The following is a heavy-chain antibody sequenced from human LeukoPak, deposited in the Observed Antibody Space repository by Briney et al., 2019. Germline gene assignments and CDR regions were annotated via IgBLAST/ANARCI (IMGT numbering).Heavy chain of an antibody. Sequence: PSETLSLTCAVYGGSFSGYYWSWIRQPPGKGLEWIGEINHSGSTNYNPSLKSRVTISVDTSKNQFSLKPSSVTAADTAVYYCARGYRMAIVVVPAAKSLWFDPWGQGTLVTVSS. D-gene: IGHD2-2*01. CDR1: GGSFSGYY. CDR3: ARGYRMAIVVVPAAKSLWFDP. CDR2: INHSGST. V-gene: IGHV4-34*01. J-gene: IGHJ5*02.